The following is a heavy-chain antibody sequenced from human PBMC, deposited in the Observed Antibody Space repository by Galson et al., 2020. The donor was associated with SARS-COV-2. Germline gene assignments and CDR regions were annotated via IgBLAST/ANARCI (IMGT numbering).Heavy chain of an antibody. J-gene: IGHJ4*02. V-gene: IGHV4-39*01. CDR1: GGSISSSSYY. Sequence: ASETLSLTCTVSGGSISSSSYYWGWIRQPPGKGLEWIGSIYYSGSTYYNPSLKSRVTISVDTSKNQFSLKLSSVTAADTAVYYCARLSGSYYIDPLYKFDYWGQGTLVTVSS. CDR3: ARLSGSYYIDPLYKFDY. D-gene: IGHD3-10*01. CDR2: IYYSGST.